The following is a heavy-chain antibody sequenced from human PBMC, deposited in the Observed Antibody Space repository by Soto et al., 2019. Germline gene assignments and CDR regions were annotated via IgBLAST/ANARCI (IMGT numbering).Heavy chain of an antibody. J-gene: IGHJ3*02. Sequence: GGSLRLSCAASGFTFSDYYMDWVRQAPGKGLDWVGRIRNEANSYTAVYAASVTGRFTMSRDDSKNSLYLQMDSLKTEDTAVYYCTRVPTPVPAAIDICGQWTMVTVSS. D-gene: IGHD2-15*01. CDR1: GFTFSDYY. V-gene: IGHV3-72*01. CDR2: IRNEANSYTA. CDR3: TRVPTPVPAAIDI.